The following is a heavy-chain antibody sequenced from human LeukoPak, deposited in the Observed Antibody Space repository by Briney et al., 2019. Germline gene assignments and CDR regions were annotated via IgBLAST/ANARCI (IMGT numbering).Heavy chain of an antibody. CDR3: AKGALYSYAFY. Sequence: GGSLRLSCAASGCTFSTYAMSWVRQAPGKGLEWVSAISGSGGSTYYADSVKGRFTISRDNSKNTLYLQMNSLRAEDTAVYYCAKGALYSYAFYGGQGTLVTVSS. CDR2: ISGSGGST. CDR1: GCTFSTYA. J-gene: IGHJ4*02. D-gene: IGHD5-18*01. V-gene: IGHV3-23*01.